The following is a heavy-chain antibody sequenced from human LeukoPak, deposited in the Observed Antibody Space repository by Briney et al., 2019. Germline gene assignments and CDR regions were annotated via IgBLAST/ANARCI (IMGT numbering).Heavy chain of an antibody. D-gene: IGHD6-13*01. J-gene: IGHJ4*02. CDR1: GFTLSSDG. Sequence: PGGSLRLSCAASGFTLSSDGMSWVRQAPGKGLEWVSALSGSGSTTYYADSVKGRFTISRDNSKNTPSLEMNSLRVEDTAVYYCAKAGYSSSWPLDYWGQGTQVTVSS. V-gene: IGHV3-23*01. CDR3: AKAGYSSSWPLDY. CDR2: LSGSGSTT.